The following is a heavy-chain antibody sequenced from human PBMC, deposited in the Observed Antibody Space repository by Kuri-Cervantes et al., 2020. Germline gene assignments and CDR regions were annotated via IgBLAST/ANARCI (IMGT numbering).Heavy chain of an antibody. J-gene: IGHJ6*02. Sequence: ESLKISCTVSGGSISSYYWSWIRQPPGKGLEWIGEINHSGSTNYNPSLKSRVTISVDTSKNQFSLKLSSVTAADTAVYYCASPLRSHRGPYYYGMDVWGQGTTVTVSS. CDR2: INHSGST. V-gene: IGHV4-34*01. CDR3: ASPLRSHRGPYYYGMDV. CDR1: GGSISSYY. D-gene: IGHD3-3*01.